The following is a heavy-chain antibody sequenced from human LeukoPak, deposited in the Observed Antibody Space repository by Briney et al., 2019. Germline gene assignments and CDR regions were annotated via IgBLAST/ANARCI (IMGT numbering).Heavy chain of an antibody. Sequence: ASVKVSCKASGYTFTGYAISWVRQAPGQGLEWMGWISGYNDESKIAHKFQERVTMTTDRSTSTAYMELRSLRSDDTAVSYCARVLPEGSYDIRPSDYWGQGTLVTVSS. CDR3: ARVLPEGSYDIRPSDY. D-gene: IGHD3-22*01. CDR2: ISGYNDES. CDR1: GYTFTGYA. J-gene: IGHJ4*02. V-gene: IGHV1-18*01.